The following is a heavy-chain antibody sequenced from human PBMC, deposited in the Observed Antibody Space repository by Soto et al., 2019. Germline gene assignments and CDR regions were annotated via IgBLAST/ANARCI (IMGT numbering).Heavy chain of an antibody. Sequence: GGSLRLSCAASGFTFSSYGMHWVRQAPGKGLEWVAVMWYDGSNKYYADSVKGRFTISRDNSKNTLYLQMNSLRAEDTAVYYCARLYYYGSGSYGRYYYYMDVWGKGTTVTVSS. CDR3: ARLYYYGSGSYGRYYYYMDV. D-gene: IGHD3-10*01. CDR2: MWYDGSNK. J-gene: IGHJ6*03. CDR1: GFTFSSYG. V-gene: IGHV3-33*01.